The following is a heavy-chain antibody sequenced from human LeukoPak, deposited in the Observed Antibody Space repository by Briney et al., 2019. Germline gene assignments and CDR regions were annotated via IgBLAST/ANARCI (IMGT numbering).Heavy chain of an antibody. V-gene: IGHV3-43*01. J-gene: IGHJ4*02. CDR2: ISWDGGST. Sequence: PGGSLRLSCAASGFTFDDYTMHWVRQAPGKGLEWVSLISWDGGSTYYADSVKGRFTISRDNSKNSLYLQMNSLRTEDTALYYCAKDRGYSGYDQGFDYWGQGTLVTVSS. CDR3: AKDRGYSGYDQGFDY. CDR1: GFTFDDYT. D-gene: IGHD5-12*01.